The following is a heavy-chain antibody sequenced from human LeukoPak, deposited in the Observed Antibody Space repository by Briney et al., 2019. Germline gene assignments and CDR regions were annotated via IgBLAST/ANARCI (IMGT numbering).Heavy chain of an antibody. J-gene: IGHJ6*04. V-gene: IGHV4-34*01. D-gene: IGHD5-12*01. CDR1: GGSFSGYY. CDR2: INHSGST. CDR3: ARERAARVATYYYYGMDV. Sequence: SETLSLTCAVYGGSFSGYYWSWIRQPPGKGLEWIGEINHSGSTNYNPSLKSRVTISVDTSKNQFSLELSSVTAADTAVYYCARERAARVATYYYYGMDVWGKGTTVTVSS.